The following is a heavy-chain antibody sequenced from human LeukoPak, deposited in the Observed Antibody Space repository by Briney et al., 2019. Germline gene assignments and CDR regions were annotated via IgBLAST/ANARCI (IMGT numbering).Heavy chain of an antibody. D-gene: IGHD1-26*01. CDR2: IYYSGNT. V-gene: IGHV4-30-4*07. CDR3: ARDQAFFGVGATRPFDY. CDR1: GGSISTGGSS. Sequence: KPSETLSLTCAVSGGSISTGGSSWSWIRQPPGKGLEWMGYIYYSGNTDYNPSLQSRLSISVDTSKNQFSLNLTSVTAADTAVYYCARDQAFFGVGATRPFDYWGQGTLVTVSS. J-gene: IGHJ4*02.